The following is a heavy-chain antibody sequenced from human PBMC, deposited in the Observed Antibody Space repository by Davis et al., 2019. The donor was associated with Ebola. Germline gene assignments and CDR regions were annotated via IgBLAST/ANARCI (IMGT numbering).Heavy chain of an antibody. V-gene: IGHV3-30*03. CDR1: GFTFSSYG. CDR3: ARSNAIHTYYYYGMDV. Sequence: PGGSLRLSCAASGFTFSSYGMHWVRQAPGKGLEWVAVISYDGSNKYYADSVKGRFTISRDNAKNSLYLQMNSLRAEDTAVYYCARSNAIHTYYYYGMDVWGQGTTVTVSS. D-gene: IGHD2-21*01. CDR2: ISYDGSNK. J-gene: IGHJ6*02.